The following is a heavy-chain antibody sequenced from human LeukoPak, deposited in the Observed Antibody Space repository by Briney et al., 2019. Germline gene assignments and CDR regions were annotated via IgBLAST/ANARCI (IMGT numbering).Heavy chain of an antibody. D-gene: IGHD1-26*01. CDR3: ATATPYSGFLV. Sequence: ASVKVSCKVSGYTLTELSMHWVRQAPGKGLEWMGGFDPEDGETIYAQKFQGRVTMTEDTSTDTACMELSSLRSEGTAVYYCATATPYSGFLVWGQGTTVTVSS. CDR1: GYTLTELS. J-gene: IGHJ6*02. V-gene: IGHV1-24*01. CDR2: FDPEDGET.